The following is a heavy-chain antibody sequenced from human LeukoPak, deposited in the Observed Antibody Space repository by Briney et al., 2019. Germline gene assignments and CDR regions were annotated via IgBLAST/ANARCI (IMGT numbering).Heavy chain of an antibody. CDR2: ISSSSSYI. D-gene: IGHD2-15*01. Sequence: GGSLRLSCAASGFTFSSYSMNWVRQAPGKGLEWVSSISSSSSYIYYADSVKGRFAISRDNAKNSLYLQMNSLRAEDTAVYYCAREDCSGGSCYSAGMDVWGQGTTVTVSS. CDR1: GFTFSSYS. CDR3: AREDCSGGSCYSAGMDV. J-gene: IGHJ6*02. V-gene: IGHV3-21*01.